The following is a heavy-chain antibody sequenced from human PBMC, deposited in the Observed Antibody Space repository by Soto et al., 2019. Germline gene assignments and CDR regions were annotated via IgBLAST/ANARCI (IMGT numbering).Heavy chain of an antibody. CDR3: ANHWVPAAMYYYYYYMDV. J-gene: IGHJ6*03. CDR2: ISGSGGST. V-gene: IGHV3-23*01. D-gene: IGHD2-2*01. CDR1: GFTFSSYA. Sequence: GGSLRLSCAASGFTFSSYAMSWVRQAPGKGLEWVSAISGSGGSTYYADSVKGRFTISRDNSKNTLYLQMNSLRAEDTAVYYCANHWVPAAMYYYYYYMDVWGKGTTVTVSS.